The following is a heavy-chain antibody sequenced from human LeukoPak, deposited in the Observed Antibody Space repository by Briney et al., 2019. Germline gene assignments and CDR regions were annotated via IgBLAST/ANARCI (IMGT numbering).Heavy chain of an antibody. D-gene: IGHD3-16*01. CDR1: GFTFSSYS. J-gene: IGHJ4*02. Sequence: AGGSLRLSCAASGFTFSSYSMNWVRQAPWKGLEWVSYISSSSSTIYYADSVKGRFTISRDNAKNSLYLQMNSLRAEDTAVYYCTRDLGGTSWGEWNYWGQGTLVTVSS. V-gene: IGHV3-48*01. CDR3: TRDLGGTSWGEWNY. CDR2: ISSSSSTI.